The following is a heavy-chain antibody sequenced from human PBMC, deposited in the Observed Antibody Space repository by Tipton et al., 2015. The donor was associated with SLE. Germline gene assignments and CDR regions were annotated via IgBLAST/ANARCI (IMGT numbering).Heavy chain of an antibody. J-gene: IGHJ4*02. Sequence: TLSLTCAVYGGSFSDYSWSWIRQPPGKGLEWIGEINHSGSTNYNPSLKRRVTISIDTSKNQFSLRLSSVTAADTAVYYCARDCTTGVCYTTSFDYWGQGTLVTVSP. V-gene: IGHV4-34*01. D-gene: IGHD2-8*01. CDR3: ARDCTTGVCYTTSFDY. CDR2: INHSGST. CDR1: GGSFSDYS.